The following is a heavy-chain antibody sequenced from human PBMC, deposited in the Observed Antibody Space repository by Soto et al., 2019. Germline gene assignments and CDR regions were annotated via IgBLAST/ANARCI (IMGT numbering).Heavy chain of an antibody. Sequence: PGESLKISCKGSGYSFTKYWIGWVRQMPGKGLEWMAIIYPDESDTRYSPSFQGQVTISADKSISTAYLQWSSLKASDTAMYYCVRMGFSGGVLGDGEPALQRCAVAYITIPINECKPVQGLSWG. D-gene: IGHD2-21*01. V-gene: IGHV5-51*01. CDR3: VRMGFSGGVLGDGEPALQRCAVAYITIPINECKPVQGLS. CDR1: GYSFTKYW. CDR2: IYPDESDT. J-gene: IGHJ5*01.